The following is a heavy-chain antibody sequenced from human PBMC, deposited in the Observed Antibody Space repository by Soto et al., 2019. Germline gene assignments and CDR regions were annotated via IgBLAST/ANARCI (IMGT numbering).Heavy chain of an antibody. CDR1: GFTFSSYS. Sequence: GGSLRLSCAASGFTFSSYSMNWVRQAPGKGLEWVSYISSSSSTIYYADSVNGRFTISRDNAKNSLYLQMNSLRAEDTAVYYCANYGDYMGRGYYYYYMDVWGKGTTVTVSS. CDR2: ISSSSSTI. D-gene: IGHD4-17*01. V-gene: IGHV3-48*01. CDR3: ANYGDYMGRGYYYYYMDV. J-gene: IGHJ6*03.